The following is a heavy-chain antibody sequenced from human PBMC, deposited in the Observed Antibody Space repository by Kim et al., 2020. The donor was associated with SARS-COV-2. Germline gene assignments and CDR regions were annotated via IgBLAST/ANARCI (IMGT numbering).Heavy chain of an antibody. CDR1: GFTFSSYA. J-gene: IGHJ4*02. CDR3: AREVLLRYFDWLLVDY. D-gene: IGHD3-9*01. Sequence: GGSLRLSCAASGFTFSSYAMHWVRQAPGKGLEWVAVISYDGSNKYYADSVKGRFTISRDNSKNTLYLQMNSLRAEDTAVYYCAREVLLRYFDWLLVDYWGQGTLVTVSS. CDR2: ISYDGSNK. V-gene: IGHV3-30*04.